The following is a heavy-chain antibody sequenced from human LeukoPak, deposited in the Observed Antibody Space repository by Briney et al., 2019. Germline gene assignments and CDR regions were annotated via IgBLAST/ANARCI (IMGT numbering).Heavy chain of an antibody. CDR2: IRGDGGLF. J-gene: IGHJ4*02. V-gene: IGHV3-74*01. CDR3: ARDEVGAPPIDY. D-gene: IGHD1-26*01. Sequence: QPGGSLRLSCEASGFTFSSHWMHWVRQAPGKGLVWVSNIRGDGGLFGYADSVKGRSAVSRDNARNTLYLHMNSLRAEDTAVYYCARDEVGAPPIDYWGQGVLVTVSS. CDR1: GFTFSSHW.